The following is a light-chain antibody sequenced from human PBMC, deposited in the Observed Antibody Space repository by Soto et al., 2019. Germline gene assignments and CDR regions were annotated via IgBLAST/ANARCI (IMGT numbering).Light chain of an antibody. Sequence: SYELTQPPSVSVAPGKTARITCGGNNIGSKSVHWYQQKPGQAPVLVIYYDSDRPSGIPGRFSGSNSGNTATLTISRVEDGDEADYYCQVWDSSSDHVVFGGGTKLTVL. CDR1: NIGSKS. CDR2: YDS. V-gene: IGLV3-21*04. CDR3: QVWDSSSDHVV. J-gene: IGLJ2*01.